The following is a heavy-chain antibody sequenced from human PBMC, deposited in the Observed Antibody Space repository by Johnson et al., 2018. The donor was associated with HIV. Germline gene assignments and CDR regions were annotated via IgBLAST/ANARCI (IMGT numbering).Heavy chain of an antibody. J-gene: IGHJ3*02. D-gene: IGHD5-12*01. Sequence: VQLVESGGGLVQPGGSLRLSCAASGFTFSSYWMHWVRQAPGKGLVWVSRINSDGSSTSYADSVKGRFTISRDNAKNTLYLQMNSLRAEDTAVYYWARERPGSGYDWGDAFDIWGQGTMVTVSS. V-gene: IGHV3-74*01. CDR1: GFTFSSYW. CDR2: INSDGSST. CDR3: ARERPGSGYDWGDAFDI.